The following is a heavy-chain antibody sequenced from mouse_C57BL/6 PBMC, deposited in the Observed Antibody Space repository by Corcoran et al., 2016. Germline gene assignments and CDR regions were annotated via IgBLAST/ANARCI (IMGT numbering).Heavy chain of an antibody. CDR2: IYPGDGDT. J-gene: IGHJ3*01. V-gene: IGHV1-80*01. D-gene: IGHD2-4*01. CDR3: ARGEDYGGPFAY. CDR1: GYAFSSYW. Sequence: QVQLQQSGAELVKPGASVKISCKASGYAFSSYWMNWVKQRPGKGLEWIGQIYPGDGDTNYNGKFKGKATLTADKSSSTAYMQLSSLTSEDSAVYFCARGEDYGGPFAYWGQGTLVTVSA.